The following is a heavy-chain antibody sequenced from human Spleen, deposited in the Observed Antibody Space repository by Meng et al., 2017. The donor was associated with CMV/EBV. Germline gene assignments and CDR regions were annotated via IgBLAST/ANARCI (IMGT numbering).Heavy chain of an antibody. D-gene: IGHD2-15*01. V-gene: IGHV3-11*01. CDR1: GFTFSDYY. J-gene: IGHJ5*02. CDR3: ARIPYCSGGSCHFDP. CDR2: ISSSGSTI. Sequence: GESLKISCAASGFTFSDYYMSWIRQAPGKGLEWVSYISSSGSTIYYAGSVKGRFTISRDNSKNTLYLQMNSLRAEDTAVYYCARIPYCSGGSCHFDPWGQGTLVTVSS.